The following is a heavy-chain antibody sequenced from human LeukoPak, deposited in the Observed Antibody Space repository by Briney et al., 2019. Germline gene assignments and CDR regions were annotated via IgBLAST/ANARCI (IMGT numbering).Heavy chain of an antibody. CDR1: GFTFSNYW. V-gene: IGHV3-74*01. Sequence: GGSLRLSCVASGFTFSNYWMHWVRQAPGKGLVWVSRITSDGTATTYADSVKGRFTISRDNAKNTLYLQMNSLRVEDTALYYCARGYNYANDFDSWGQGTLVSVSS. J-gene: IGHJ4*02. CDR2: ITSDGTAT. CDR3: ARGYNYANDFDS. D-gene: IGHD5-24*01.